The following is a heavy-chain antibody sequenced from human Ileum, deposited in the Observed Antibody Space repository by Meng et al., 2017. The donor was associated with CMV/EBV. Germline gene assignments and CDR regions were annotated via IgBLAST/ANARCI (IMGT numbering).Heavy chain of an antibody. CDR3: ASHWGLTASGY. Sequence: GGSLRLSCAASEFTFSDYWMSWLRQTQGKGLEWVAMIKQDGSAQYYADSVKGRFTISRDNAKNSLYLHLNSLRVEDTAVYYCASHWGLTASGYWGQGMLVTVSS. CDR2: IKQDGSAQ. CDR1: EFTFSDYW. D-gene: IGHD1-20*01. V-gene: IGHV3-7*02. J-gene: IGHJ4*02.